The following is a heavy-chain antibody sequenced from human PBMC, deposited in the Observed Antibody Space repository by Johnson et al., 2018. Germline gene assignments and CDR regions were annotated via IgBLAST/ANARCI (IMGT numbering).Heavy chain of an antibody. CDR2: IWYDGSNK. V-gene: IGHV3-33*01. Sequence: QVQLVQSGGGVVQPGRSLRLSCAASGFTFSSYGMHWVRQAPGKGLEWVAVIWYDGSNKYYADSVKGRFTISRDNSKNTLYLQMNSLRAEDTAVYYCARDWGGSGSYLFAFDSWGQGTMVTVSS. D-gene: IGHD1-26*01. CDR3: ARDWGGSGSYLFAFDS. J-gene: IGHJ3*02. CDR1: GFTFSSYG.